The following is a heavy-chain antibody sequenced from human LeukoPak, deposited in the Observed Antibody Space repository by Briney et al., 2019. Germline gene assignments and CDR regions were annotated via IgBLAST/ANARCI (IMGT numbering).Heavy chain of an antibody. Sequence: GGSLRLSCAASGFTFSSYGMHWVRQAPGKGLEWVAVISYDGSNKYYADSVKGRFTISRDNSKNTLYLQMNSLRAEDTAVYYCASSKWLRYFDYWGQGTLVTVSS. V-gene: IGHV3-30*03. CDR2: ISYDGSNK. D-gene: IGHD5-12*01. CDR3: ASSKWLRYFDY. CDR1: GFTFSSYG. J-gene: IGHJ4*02.